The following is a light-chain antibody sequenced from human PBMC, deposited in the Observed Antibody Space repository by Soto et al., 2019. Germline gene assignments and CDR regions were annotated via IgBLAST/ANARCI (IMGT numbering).Light chain of an antibody. Sequence: DIQMTQSPSTLSASVGDSVTITCRASQSIGGWLAWYQQEPGKAPKLLIYDASSLEGGVPSRFSGSGSGTEFTLTISGLQPDDFATYYCQHYNNYPWTFGQGTKVEI. CDR2: DAS. CDR3: QHYNNYPWT. CDR1: QSIGGW. J-gene: IGKJ1*01. V-gene: IGKV1-5*01.